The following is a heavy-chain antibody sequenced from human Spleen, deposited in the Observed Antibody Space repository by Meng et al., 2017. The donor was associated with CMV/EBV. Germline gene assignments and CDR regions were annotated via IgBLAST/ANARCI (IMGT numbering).Heavy chain of an antibody. CDR1: GGTFSSYA. D-gene: IGHD2-2*01. V-gene: IGHV1-69*05. Sequence: SVKVSCKASGGTFSSYAISWARQAPGQGLEWMGGIIPIFGTANYAQKFQGRVTITTDESTSTAYMELSSLRSEDTAVYYCARAQYQLAYYYYYGMDVWGQGTTVTVSS. CDR2: IIPIFGTA. J-gene: IGHJ6*02. CDR3: ARAQYQLAYYYYYGMDV.